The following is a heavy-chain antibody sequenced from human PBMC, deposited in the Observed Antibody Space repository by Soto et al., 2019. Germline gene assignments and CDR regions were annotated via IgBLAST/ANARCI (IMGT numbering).Heavy chain of an antibody. J-gene: IGHJ3*02. CDR2: ISSSSSYI. D-gene: IGHD1-26*01. CDR1: GFTFSSYS. Sequence: GGSLRLSCAASGFTFSSYSMNWVRQAPGKGLEWVSSISSSSSYIYYADSVKGRFTISRDNAKNSLYLQMNSLRAEDTAVYYCARARGGSYPVKAFDIWGQGTMVTVSS. V-gene: IGHV3-21*01. CDR3: ARARGGSYPVKAFDI.